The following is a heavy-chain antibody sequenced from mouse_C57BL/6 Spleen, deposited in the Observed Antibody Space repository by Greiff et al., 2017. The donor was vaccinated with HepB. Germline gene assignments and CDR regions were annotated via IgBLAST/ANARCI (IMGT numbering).Heavy chain of an antibody. CDR1: GFTFSSYG. CDR2: ISSGGSYT. J-gene: IGHJ2*01. CDR3: ARQEDYGNPYFDY. D-gene: IGHD2-1*01. V-gene: IGHV5-6*01. Sequence: EVQGVESGGDLVKPGGSLKLSCAASGFTFSSYGMSWVRQTPDKRLEWVATISSGGSYTEYPDSVKGRFTISRDNAKNTLYLQMSSLKSEDTVMYYCARQEDYGNPYFDYWGQGTTLTVSS.